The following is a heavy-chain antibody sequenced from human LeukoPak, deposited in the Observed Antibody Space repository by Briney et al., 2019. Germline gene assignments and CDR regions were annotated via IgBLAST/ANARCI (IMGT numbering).Heavy chain of an antibody. D-gene: IGHD3-22*01. CDR2: INHSGST. Sequence: SETLSLTCAVYVGSFSGYYWSWIRQPPGKGLEWIGEINHSGSTNYNPSLKSRVTISVDTSKNQFSLKLSSVTAADTAVYYCARDFDSSGYYDYWGQGTLVTVSS. CDR3: ARDFDSSGYYDY. J-gene: IGHJ4*02. CDR1: VGSFSGYY. V-gene: IGHV4-34*01.